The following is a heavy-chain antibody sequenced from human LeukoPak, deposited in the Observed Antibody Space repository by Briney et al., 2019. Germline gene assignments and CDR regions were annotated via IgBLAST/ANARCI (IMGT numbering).Heavy chain of an antibody. J-gene: IGHJ4*02. CDR2: ISSDGRTT. V-gene: IGHV3-74*01. Sequence: GGSLRLSCAASGFTFSYNWMHWVRQAPGKGLVWVSRISSDGRTTHYADSVKGRFTISRDSAKNTLFLQMNDLRTEDTAVYYCLGYYSGSPNWGQGTLVTVSS. D-gene: IGHD3-10*01. CDR3: LGYYSGSPN. CDR1: GFTFSYNW.